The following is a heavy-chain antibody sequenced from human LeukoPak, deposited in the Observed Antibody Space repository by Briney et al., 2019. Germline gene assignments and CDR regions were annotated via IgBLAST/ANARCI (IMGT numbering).Heavy chain of an antibody. V-gene: IGHV3-74*01. CDR2: INSDGSST. CDR3: ARGGGSADSRGWVDAFDI. D-gene: IGHD6-19*01. CDR1: GFNFSSYW. J-gene: IGHJ3*02. Sequence: GGSLRLSCAASGFNFSSYWMHWVRQAPGKGLVWVSRINSDGSSTSYADSVKGRFTISRDNTKNPLHQQINSLRAEDTAVYYCARGGGSADSRGWVDAFDIWGQRTMVTVSS.